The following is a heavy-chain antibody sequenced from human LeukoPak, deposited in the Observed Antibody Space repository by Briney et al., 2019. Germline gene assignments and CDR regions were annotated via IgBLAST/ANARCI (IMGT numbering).Heavy chain of an antibody. CDR2: INHSGST. J-gene: IGHJ4*02. V-gene: IGHV4-34*01. CDR1: GGSFSGYY. D-gene: IGHD4-17*01. CDR3: ARGLMTTVTSFDY. Sequence: SETLSLTCAVYGGSFSGYYWSWIRQPPGKGLEWIGEINHSGSTNYNPSLKSRVTISVVTSKNQFSLKLSSVTAADTAVYYCARGLMTTVTSFDYWGQGTLVTVSS.